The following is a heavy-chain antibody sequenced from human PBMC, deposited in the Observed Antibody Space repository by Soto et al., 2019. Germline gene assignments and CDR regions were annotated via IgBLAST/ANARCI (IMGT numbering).Heavy chain of an antibody. D-gene: IGHD3-10*01. J-gene: IGHJ4*02. CDR3: AKDAPYYSFGY. CDR2: ISYDGSNK. CDR1: GFTFMSYG. Sequence: PGGSLRLSCGASGFTFMSYGMHWGRQAPGKGLEWGAVISYDGSNKYYADSVKGRFTISRDNSKNTLYLKMNSLRAEDTAVYYCAKDAPYYSFGYWRQGTLVTVSS. V-gene: IGHV3-30*18.